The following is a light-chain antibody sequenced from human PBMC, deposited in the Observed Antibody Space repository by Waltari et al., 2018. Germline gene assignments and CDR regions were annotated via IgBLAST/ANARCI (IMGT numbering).Light chain of an antibody. CDR1: QGISSW. J-gene: IGKJ3*01. CDR3: QQGNTFPPT. Sequence: DIQITHSPPSLSASVGDRVTITCRASQGISSWLAWYQQKPGKAPQLLIYAAASLQSGVPSRFSGSGSGTDFTLIISSLQPEDFATYYCQQGNTFPPTFGPGTKVEMK. V-gene: IGKV1-12*01. CDR2: AAA.